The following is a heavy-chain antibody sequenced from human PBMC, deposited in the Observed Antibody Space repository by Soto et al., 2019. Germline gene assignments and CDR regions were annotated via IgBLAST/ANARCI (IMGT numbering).Heavy chain of an antibody. D-gene: IGHD1-1*01. Sequence: GGSLRLSCAASGFTFSSYAMSWVRQAPGKGLEWVSAISGSGGSTYYADSVKGRFTISRDNSKNTLYLQMNSLRAEDTAVYYGAKGGADSNCSAFDDWGQGTLVTVSS. V-gene: IGHV3-23*01. CDR2: ISGSGGST. CDR3: AKGGADSNCSAFDD. CDR1: GFTFSSYA. J-gene: IGHJ4*02.